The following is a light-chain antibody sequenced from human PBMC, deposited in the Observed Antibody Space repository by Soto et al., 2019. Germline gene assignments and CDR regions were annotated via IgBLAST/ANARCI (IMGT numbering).Light chain of an antibody. V-gene: IGKV3-15*01. Sequence: EIVLTQSPGTLSLSPGERATLSCRAIQSVSSSYLAWYQQKPGQAPRLLIYGASTRATGIPARFSGSGSGTEFTLTISSLQSEDFAVYYCQQSNSWPPITFGQGTRLEIK. CDR3: QQSNSWPPIT. J-gene: IGKJ5*01. CDR1: QSVSSSY. CDR2: GAS.